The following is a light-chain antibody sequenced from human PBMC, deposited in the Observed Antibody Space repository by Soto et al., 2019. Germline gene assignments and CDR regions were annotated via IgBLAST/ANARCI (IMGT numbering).Light chain of an antibody. J-gene: IGKJ2*01. CDR2: WAS. Sequence: DIVMTQSPDSLAVSLGERATINCKSSQSVLYSSNNKNYLAWYQQKPGQPPKPLIYWASTRESGVPDRFSGSGSGTDFTLTISSLQAEDVAVYYCQQYYSTGYTFGQGTKLEIK. V-gene: IGKV4-1*01. CDR1: QSVLYSSNNKNY. CDR3: QQYYSTGYT.